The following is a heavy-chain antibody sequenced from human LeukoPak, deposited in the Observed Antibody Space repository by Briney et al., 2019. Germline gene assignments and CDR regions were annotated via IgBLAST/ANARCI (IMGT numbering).Heavy chain of an antibody. CDR2: ISYDGSNK. V-gene: IGHV3-30*03. CDR1: GFTFSSYG. D-gene: IGHD1-14*01. Sequence: GGSLRLSCAASGFTFSSYGMHWVRQAPGKGLEWVAVISYDGSNKYYADSVKGRFTISRDNSKNTLYLQTNSLRAEDTAVYYCARETGDWYFDLWGRGTLVTVSS. J-gene: IGHJ2*01. CDR3: ARETGDWYFDL.